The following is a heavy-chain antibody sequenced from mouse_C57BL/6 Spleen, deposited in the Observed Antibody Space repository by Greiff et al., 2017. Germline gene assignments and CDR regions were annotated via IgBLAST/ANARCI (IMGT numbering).Heavy chain of an antibody. D-gene: IGHD1-1*01. CDR1: GFTFSDYG. J-gene: IGHJ2*01. V-gene: IGHV5-17*01. CDR3: ARDYYGSGHYFDY. Sequence: EVMLVESGGGLVKPGGSLKLSCAASGFTFSDYGMHWVRQAPEKGLEWVAYISSGSSTFYYADTVKGRFTISRDNAKNTLFLQMTSLRSEDTAMYYCARDYYGSGHYFDYWGQGTTLTVSS. CDR2: ISSGSSTF.